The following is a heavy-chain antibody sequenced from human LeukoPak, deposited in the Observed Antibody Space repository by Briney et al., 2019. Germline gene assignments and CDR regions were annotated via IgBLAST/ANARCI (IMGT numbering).Heavy chain of an antibody. CDR1: GYTFTSYD. Sequence: ASVEVSCEASGYTFTSYDINWVRQATGQGLEWMGWMNPNSGNTGYAQKFQGRVNMTRNISISTAYMELSSLRSEDTAVYYCARVPIQAYNWFDPWGQGTLVTVSS. J-gene: IGHJ5*02. CDR2: MNPNSGNT. CDR3: ARVPIQAYNWFDP. V-gene: IGHV1-8*01.